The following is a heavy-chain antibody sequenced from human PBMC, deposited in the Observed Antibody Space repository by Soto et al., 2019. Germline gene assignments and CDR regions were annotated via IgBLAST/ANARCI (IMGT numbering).Heavy chain of an antibody. Sequence: SETLSLTCTVSGGSISSGDYYWSWIRQPPGKGLEWIGYIYYSGSTYYNPSLKSRVTISVDTSKNQFSLKLSSVTAADTAVYYCARADDYGDYFDYWGQGTLVPVSS. CDR1: GGSISSGDYY. D-gene: IGHD4-17*01. CDR2: IYYSGST. CDR3: ARADDYGDYFDY. J-gene: IGHJ4*02. V-gene: IGHV4-30-4*01.